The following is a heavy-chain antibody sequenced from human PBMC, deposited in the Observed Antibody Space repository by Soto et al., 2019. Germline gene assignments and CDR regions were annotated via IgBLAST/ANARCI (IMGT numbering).Heavy chain of an antibody. CDR3: AREQYYDYVWGSYRPRYFDY. V-gene: IGHV1-69*13. Sequence: SVKVSCKASGGTFSSYAISWVRQAPGQGLEWMGGIIPIFGTANYAQKFQGRVTITADESTSTAYMELSSLRSEDTAVYYCAREQYYDYVWGSYRPRYFDYWGQGTLVNVSS. D-gene: IGHD3-16*02. J-gene: IGHJ4*02. CDR1: GGTFSSYA. CDR2: IIPIFGTA.